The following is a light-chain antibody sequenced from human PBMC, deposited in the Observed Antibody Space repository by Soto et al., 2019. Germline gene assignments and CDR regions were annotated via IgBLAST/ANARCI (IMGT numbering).Light chain of an antibody. V-gene: IGKV3-15*01. CDR2: XXX. Sequence: EIVMTQSPATLSVSPGXXXXXXXXASQSVSSHLAWYQHKPGXXXXXLXXXXXXRXTXIPXXXXGSGSGTEXXLTISSXQSXXFAVYYCXXYHGWPXTFXQGTRLEI. CDR3: XXYHGWPXT. J-gene: IGKJ5*01. CDR1: QSVSSH.